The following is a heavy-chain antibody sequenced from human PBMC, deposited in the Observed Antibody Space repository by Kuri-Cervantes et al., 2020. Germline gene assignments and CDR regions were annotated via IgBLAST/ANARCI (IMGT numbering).Heavy chain of an antibody. Sequence: GESLKISCAASGFTFSSYGMHWVRQAPGKGLEWVAVISYDGSNKYYADSVKGRFTIPRDNSKNMLYLQMNSLRAEDTAVYYCAKGPYNWNDDGMDVWGQGTTVTVSS. D-gene: IGHD1-20*01. CDR2: ISYDGSNK. CDR1: GFTFSSYG. V-gene: IGHV3-30*18. CDR3: AKGPYNWNDDGMDV. J-gene: IGHJ6*02.